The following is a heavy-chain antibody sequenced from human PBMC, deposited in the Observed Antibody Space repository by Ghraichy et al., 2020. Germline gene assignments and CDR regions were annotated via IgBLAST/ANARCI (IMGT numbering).Heavy chain of an antibody. D-gene: IGHD4-17*01. CDR2: INHSGST. V-gene: IGHV4-34*01. J-gene: IGHJ4*02. CDR3: ARLRDYGADY. Sequence: SETLSLTCAVYGGSFSGYYWSWIRQPPGKGLEWIGEINHSGSTNYNPSLKSRVTISVDTSKNQFSLKLSSVTAADTAVYYCARLRDYGADYWGQGTLVTVSS. CDR1: GGSFSGYY.